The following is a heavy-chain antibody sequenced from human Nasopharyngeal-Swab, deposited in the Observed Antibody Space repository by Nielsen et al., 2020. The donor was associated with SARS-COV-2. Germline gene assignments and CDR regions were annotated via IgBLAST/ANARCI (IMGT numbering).Heavy chain of an antibody. CDR1: GFTFNDYW. Sequence: GESLKISCAASGFTFNDYWMSWVRQVPGKGLEWVANIKQDASEVYYVDSVKGRFTISRDNAKNSLYLQMNSLRAEDTAVYFCARGRPLGGYYFGYFDYWGQGTLVTVSS. CDR2: IKQDASEV. V-gene: IGHV3-7*01. J-gene: IGHJ4*02. D-gene: IGHD3-3*01. CDR3: ARGRPLGGYYFGYFDY.